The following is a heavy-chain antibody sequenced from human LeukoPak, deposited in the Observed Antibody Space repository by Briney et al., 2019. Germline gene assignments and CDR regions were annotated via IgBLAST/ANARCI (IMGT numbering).Heavy chain of an antibody. J-gene: IGHJ5*02. CDR3: ARVVDDFWSGPRLAAWAWFDP. D-gene: IGHD3-3*01. V-gene: IGHV3-7*01. CDR1: GFTFSSYW. Sequence: TGGSLRLSCAASGFTFSSYWMSWVRQAPGKGLEWVANIKQDGSEKYYVDSVKGRFTISRDNAKNSLYLQMNSLRAEDTAVYYCARVVDDFWSGPRLAAWAWFDPWGQGTLVTVSS. CDR2: IKQDGSEK.